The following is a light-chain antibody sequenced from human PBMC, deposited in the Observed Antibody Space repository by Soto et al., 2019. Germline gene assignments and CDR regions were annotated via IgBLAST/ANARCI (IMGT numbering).Light chain of an antibody. CDR1: SSDVGGYNY. CDR2: EVS. J-gene: IGLJ3*02. V-gene: IGLV2-14*01. CDR3: SSYTSSSTRV. Sequence: QSVLTQPASVSGSPGQSITISCTGTSSDVGGYNYVSWYHQHPGKAPKLMIYEVSNRPSGVSNRFSGSKSGNTASLTISGLQAEYEADYYCSSYTSSSTRVFGGGTKLTVL.